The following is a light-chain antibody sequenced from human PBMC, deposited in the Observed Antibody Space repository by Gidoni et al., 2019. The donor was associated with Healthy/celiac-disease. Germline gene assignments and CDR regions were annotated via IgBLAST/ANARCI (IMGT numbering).Light chain of an antibody. Sequence: EIVLTQSPGTLSLSPGERATLSCRASQSVSSSYLAWYQQKPGQAPRLLIYGASSRATGIPDRFSGSGSGTDFTLTISRLEPEDFAVYYCQQYGSSRGITFGQXTRLEIK. J-gene: IGKJ5*01. V-gene: IGKV3-20*01. CDR3: QQYGSSRGIT. CDR1: QSVSSSY. CDR2: GAS.